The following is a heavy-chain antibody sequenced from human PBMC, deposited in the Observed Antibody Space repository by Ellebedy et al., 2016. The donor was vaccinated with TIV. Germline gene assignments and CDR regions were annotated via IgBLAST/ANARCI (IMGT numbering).Heavy chain of an antibody. V-gene: IGHV4-59*01. CDR3: ATHRDTYSGTFSDREAFEI. CDR2: IYHIVTT. J-gene: IGHJ3*02. Sequence: MPSETLSLTCAVSGGSISSYYWSWFRQLPGKGLEWIGYIYHIVTTNYNPSLKSRVTISLDTSKNQFSLRLTSVPAADTAVYYCATHRDTYSGTFSDREAFEIWGQGTMVTVSS. D-gene: IGHD1-26*01. CDR1: GGSISSYY.